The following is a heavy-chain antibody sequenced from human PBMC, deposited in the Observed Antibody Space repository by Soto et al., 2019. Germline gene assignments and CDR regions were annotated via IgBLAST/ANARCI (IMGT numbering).Heavy chain of an antibody. V-gene: IGHV2-70*04. CDR2: IDWDDDK. CDR1: GFSRSTSGMR. Sequence: SGPTLLNPTQTLTLTCTFSGFSRSTSGMRVSWIRQPPGKALEWLARIDWDDDKFYSTSLKTRLTISKDTSKNQVVLTMTNMDPGDTATSYCERTRYIAAAGTGWLDPWGQGTMVTVYS. CDR3: ERTRYIAAAGTGWLDP. J-gene: IGHJ5*02. D-gene: IGHD6-13*01.